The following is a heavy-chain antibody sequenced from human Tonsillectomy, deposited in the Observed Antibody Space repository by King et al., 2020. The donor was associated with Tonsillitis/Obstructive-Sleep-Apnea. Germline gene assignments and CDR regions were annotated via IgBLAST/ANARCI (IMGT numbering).Heavy chain of an antibody. CDR2: SYYSGSP. Sequence: LQLQESGPGLVKPSETLFLTCTVSGGSISSTSYYWGWIRQPPGEGLEWIGSSYYSGSPYYNPSLKSRVTISVDTSKNQFSLKLRSVTAADTAVYYCAITDRIAAYINVWGKGTAVTVSS. V-gene: IGHV4-39*01. CDR3: AITDRIAAYINV. J-gene: IGHJ6*03. D-gene: IGHD6-13*01. CDR1: GGSISSTSYY.